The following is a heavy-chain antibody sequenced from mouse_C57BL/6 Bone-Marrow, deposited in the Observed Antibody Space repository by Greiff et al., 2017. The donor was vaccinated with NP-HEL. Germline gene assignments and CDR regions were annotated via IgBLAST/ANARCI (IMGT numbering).Heavy chain of an antibody. CDR3: TTAGSWFAY. CDR2: IDPENGDT. Sequence: EVQLQQSGAELVRPGASVKLSCTASGFNIKDDYMHWVKQRPEQGLEWIGWIDPENGDTEYASKFQGKATRTADTASNTAYLQLSSLTSEDTAVYYCTTAGSWFAYWGQGTLVTVSA. CDR1: GFNIKDDY. J-gene: IGHJ3*01. V-gene: IGHV14-4*01.